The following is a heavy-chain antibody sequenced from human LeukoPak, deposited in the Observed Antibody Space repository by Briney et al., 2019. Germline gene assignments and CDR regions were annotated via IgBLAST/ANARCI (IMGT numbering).Heavy chain of an antibody. V-gene: IGHV1-18*01. CDR1: GYTFTSYG. J-gene: IGHJ6*03. CDR3: ARAPEGRCSGGSCYYYYYMDV. Sequence: ASVKVSCKASGYTFTSYGISWVRQAPGQGREWMGWISAYNGNTNYAQKLQGRVTMTTDTSTSTAYMELRSLRSDDTAVYYCARAPEGRCSGGSCYYYYYMDVWGKGTTVTVSS. CDR2: ISAYNGNT. D-gene: IGHD2-15*01.